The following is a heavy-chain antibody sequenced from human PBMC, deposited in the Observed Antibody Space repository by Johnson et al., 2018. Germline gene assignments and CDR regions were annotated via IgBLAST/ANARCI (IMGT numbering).Heavy chain of an antibody. Sequence: QVQLQQLGAALLKPSETLSLTCAVYGGSFSGYYWSWIRQPPGKGLEWIGEINHSGSTNYNPSLKSRVTISVDTSKNQFSLKLSPVTAADTAVYYWARVYYYYSSAFDAFDIWGQGTMVTVSS. CDR2: INHSGST. D-gene: IGHD3-22*01. CDR3: ARVYYYYSSAFDAFDI. J-gene: IGHJ3*02. V-gene: IGHV4-34*01. CDR1: GGSFSGYY.